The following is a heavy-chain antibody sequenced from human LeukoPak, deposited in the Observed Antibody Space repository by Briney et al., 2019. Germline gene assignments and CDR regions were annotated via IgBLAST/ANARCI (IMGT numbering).Heavy chain of an antibody. V-gene: IGHV4-39*07. Sequence: SETLSLTCTVSGDSISSSKYYWAWIRQPPGKGLEWIGSIYNSGSTYYNPSLKSRVTISIDTSKNQFSLKLSSVTAADTAVYYCARGGGYSYAYDYWGQGTLVTVSS. CDR1: GDSISSSKYY. CDR2: IYNSGST. CDR3: ARGGGYSYAYDY. D-gene: IGHD5-18*01. J-gene: IGHJ4*02.